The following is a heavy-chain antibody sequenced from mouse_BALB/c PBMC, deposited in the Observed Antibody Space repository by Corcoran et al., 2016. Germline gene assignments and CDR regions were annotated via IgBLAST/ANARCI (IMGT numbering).Heavy chain of an antibody. V-gene: IGHV1-9*01. CDR3: ARRVYYYGSSLHFDY. D-gene: IGHD1-1*01. CDR1: GYTFSSYW. Sequence: QVQLQQSGAELMKPGASVKISCKATGYTFSSYWIEWVKQRPGHGLEWIGEILPGSGSTNYNEKFKGKATFTADTSSNTAYMQLSSLTSEDSAVYYCARRVYYYGSSLHFDYWGQGTTLTVSS. J-gene: IGHJ2*01. CDR2: ILPGSGST.